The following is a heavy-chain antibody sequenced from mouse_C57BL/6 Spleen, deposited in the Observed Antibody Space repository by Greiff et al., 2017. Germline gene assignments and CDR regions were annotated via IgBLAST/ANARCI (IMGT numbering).Heavy chain of an antibody. CDR3: ARKGSNLRYWYFDV. V-gene: IGHV1-18*01. Sequence: VQLQQSGPELVKPGASVKIPCKASGYTFTDYNMDWVKQSHGKSLEWIGDINPNNGGTISNQKFKGKATLTVDKSSSTAYMELRSLTSEDTAVYYCARKGSNLRYWYFDVWGTGTTVTVSS. CDR2: INPNNGGT. CDR1: GYTFTDYN. D-gene: IGHD2-5*01. J-gene: IGHJ1*03.